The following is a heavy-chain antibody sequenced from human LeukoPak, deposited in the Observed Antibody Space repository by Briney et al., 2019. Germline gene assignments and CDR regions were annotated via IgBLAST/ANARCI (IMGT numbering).Heavy chain of an antibody. CDR2: ISGDGGST. D-gene: IGHD5-18*01. J-gene: IGHJ4*02. CDR1: GFTFADYA. Sequence: PGGSLRLSCAASGFTFADYAMHWVRHAPGKGLEWVSVISGDGGSTYYADSVKGRFTISRDNSKNTLYLQMNSLGAEDTAVYYCARGAPSGYSYGHWGYFDYWGQGTLVTVSS. V-gene: IGHV3-43*02. CDR3: ARGAPSGYSYGHWGYFDY.